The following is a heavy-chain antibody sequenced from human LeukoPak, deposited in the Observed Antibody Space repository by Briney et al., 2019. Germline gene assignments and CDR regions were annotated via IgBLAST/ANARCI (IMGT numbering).Heavy chain of an antibody. D-gene: IGHD2-15*01. Sequence: GGSLRLSCAVSGFTFSRFWMSWVRQAPGKGLEWVANIKQDGSQKSYVDSVKGRFTISRDNAKNSLYLQMNSLRAEDTAVYYCARAFLGGTNNWFDPWGQGTLVTVSS. CDR3: ARAFLGGTNNWFDP. J-gene: IGHJ5*02. CDR1: GFTFSRFW. V-gene: IGHV3-7*01. CDR2: IKQDGSQK.